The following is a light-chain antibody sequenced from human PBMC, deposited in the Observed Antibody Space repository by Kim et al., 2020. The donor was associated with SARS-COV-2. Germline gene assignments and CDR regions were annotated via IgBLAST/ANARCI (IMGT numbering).Light chain of an antibody. CDR3: HQYGSLHWT. CDR2: GTS. CDR1: QSGDSSF. V-gene: IGKV3-20*01. Sequence: PGERATLCCRADQSGDSSFIAWYQQKPGQAPRLLNYGTSNRATGIPDRFSGRGSGTDFSLTISRLEPEDFAVYYCHQYGSLHWTFGQGTKVDIK. J-gene: IGKJ1*01.